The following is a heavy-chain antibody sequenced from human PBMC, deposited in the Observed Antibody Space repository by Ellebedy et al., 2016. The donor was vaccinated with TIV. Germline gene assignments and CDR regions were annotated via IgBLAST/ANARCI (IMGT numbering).Heavy chain of an antibody. J-gene: IGHJ4*02. V-gene: IGHV1-18*01. CDR3: ARSGYYYDTDNYIPMRY. D-gene: IGHD3-22*01. CDR1: GYMFSTYV. Sequence: ASVKVSCKATGYMFSTYVIGWVRQAPGQGLEWMGWISPYNGDTNYAQKFQGRVTMTTDTSPTTAYMELRSLRSDDTAVYFCARSGYYYDTDNYIPMRYWGQGTLVTVSS. CDR2: ISPYNGDT.